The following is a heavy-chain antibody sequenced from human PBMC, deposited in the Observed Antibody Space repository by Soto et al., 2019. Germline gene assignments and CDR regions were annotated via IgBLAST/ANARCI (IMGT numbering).Heavy chain of an antibody. J-gene: IGHJ6*04. CDR3: ARDAGSVDV. D-gene: IGHD3-10*01. V-gene: IGHV3-74*01. Sequence: GGSLRLSCAASAFTFSSYWMHWVRQAPGKGLVWVSHINTDGSNTNYADSVKGRFTISRDNAKNTLYLQMNSLRAEDTAVYYCARDAGSVDVWGKGTTVTVSS. CDR1: AFTFSSYW. CDR2: INTDGSNT.